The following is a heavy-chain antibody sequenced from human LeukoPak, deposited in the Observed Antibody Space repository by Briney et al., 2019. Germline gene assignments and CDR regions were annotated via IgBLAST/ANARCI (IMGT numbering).Heavy chain of an antibody. CDR3: ARKPLSRPTLED. V-gene: IGHV3-30-3*01. CDR1: GFTFSSYA. J-gene: IGHJ4*02. Sequence: GRSLRLSCAASGFTFSSYAMHWVRQAPGKGLEWVAVISYDGSNKYYVDSVKGRFTISRDNSKNTLYLQMNSLRAEDTAVYYCARKPLSRPTLEDWGQGTLVTVSS. D-gene: IGHD1-14*01. CDR2: ISYDGSNK.